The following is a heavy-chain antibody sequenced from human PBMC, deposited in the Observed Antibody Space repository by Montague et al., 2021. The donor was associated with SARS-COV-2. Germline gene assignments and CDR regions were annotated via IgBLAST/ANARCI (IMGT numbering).Heavy chain of an antibody. CDR3: RVVLAGIRKGPNFYYMDV. CDR1: GGSFSGYY. CDR2: INHSGST. Sequence: SETLSLTCAVYGGSFSGYYWSWIRQTPGKGLEWIGQINHSGSTNYNPSLKSRVTISVDTSKNQFSLKLSSVTAADTALYYCRVVLAGIRKGPNFYYMDVWGKGTTVTVSS. J-gene: IGHJ6*03. D-gene: IGHD2-2*02. V-gene: IGHV4-34*01.